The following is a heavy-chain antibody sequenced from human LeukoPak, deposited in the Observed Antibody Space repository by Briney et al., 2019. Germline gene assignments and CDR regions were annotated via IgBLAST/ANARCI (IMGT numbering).Heavy chain of an antibody. D-gene: IGHD3-22*01. CDR3: ASLWNSYDSSGYSFDY. CDR2: ISSSSSYI. Sequence: GGSLRLSCAASGFTFSSYSMNWVRQAPGQGLEGVSSISSSSSYIYYADSVKGRFTISRDNAKNSLYLQMNSLRAEDTAVYYCASLWNSYDSSGYSFDYWGQGTLVTVSS. V-gene: IGHV3-21*01. CDR1: GFTFSSYS. J-gene: IGHJ4*02.